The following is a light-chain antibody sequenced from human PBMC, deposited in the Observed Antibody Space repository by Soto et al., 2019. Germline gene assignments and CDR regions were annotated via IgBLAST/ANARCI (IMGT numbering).Light chain of an antibody. CDR3: QQRSNWPGIT. Sequence: EIVLTQSPATLSLSPGERATLSCRASQSVSSYLAWYQQKPGQAPRLLIYDASNRATCIPARFSGSGSGTDLTLTISSLEPEDFAVYYCQQRSNWPGITFGQGTRLEIK. J-gene: IGKJ5*01. V-gene: IGKV3-11*01. CDR1: QSVSSY. CDR2: DAS.